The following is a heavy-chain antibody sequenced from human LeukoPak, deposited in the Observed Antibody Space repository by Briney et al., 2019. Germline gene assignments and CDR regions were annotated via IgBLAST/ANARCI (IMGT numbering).Heavy chain of an antibody. Sequence: SETLSLTCTVSGGSISSYYWSWIRQPPGKGLEWIGYIYYSGSTNYNPSLKSRVTISVDTSKNQFSLKLSSVTAADTAVYYCARVGEKLSYYYFDYWGQGTLVTVSS. V-gene: IGHV4-59*12. D-gene: IGHD2-21*01. CDR1: GGSISSYY. CDR2: IYYSGST. CDR3: ARVGEKLSYYYFDY. J-gene: IGHJ4*02.